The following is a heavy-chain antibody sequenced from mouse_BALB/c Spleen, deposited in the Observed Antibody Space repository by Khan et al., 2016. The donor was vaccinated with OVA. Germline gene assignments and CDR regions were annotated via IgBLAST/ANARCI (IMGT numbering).Heavy chain of an antibody. D-gene: IGHD2-14*01. J-gene: IGHJ4*01. CDR2: INPRSGYT. Sequence: VQRVESGAELARPGASVRMSCKASGYTFTSNTMHWIKQRPGQGLEWIGYINPRSGYTNYNQNFKDKATLTADKSSSTAYMQLSSLTSEDSAGDYCARRTTGYTMDSWGQGTSVTVSS. CDR1: GYTFTSNT. CDR3: ARRTTGYTMDS. V-gene: IGHV1-4*01.